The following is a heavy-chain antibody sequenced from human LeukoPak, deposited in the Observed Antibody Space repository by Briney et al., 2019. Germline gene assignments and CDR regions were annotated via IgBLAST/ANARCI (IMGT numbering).Heavy chain of an antibody. Sequence: KPGGSLRLSCAASGFTFSDYYMSWIRQAPGKGLEWVSYISSSGSNSGSTIYYADSVKGRFTISRDNAKNSLYLQMNSLRAEDTAVYYCAKDPDYYYDSSGYLAYWGQGTLVTVSS. CDR2: ISSSGSNSGSTI. J-gene: IGHJ4*02. CDR3: AKDPDYYYDSSGYLAY. V-gene: IGHV3-11*01. CDR1: GFTFSDYY. D-gene: IGHD3-22*01.